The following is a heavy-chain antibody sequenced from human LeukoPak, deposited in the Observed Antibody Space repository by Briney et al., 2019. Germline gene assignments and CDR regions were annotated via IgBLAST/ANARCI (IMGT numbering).Heavy chain of an antibody. CDR2: IYYSGST. CDR3: ARVWDNSSGWPTYYFDY. D-gene: IGHD6-19*01. CDR1: GFTFSSYS. J-gene: IGHJ4*02. Sequence: GSLRLSCAASGFTFSSYSMNWVRQPPGKGLEWLGSIYYSGSTYYNPSLKSRVTISVDTSKNQFSLKLSSVTAADTAVYYCARVWDNSSGWPTYYFDYWGQGTLVTVSS. V-gene: IGHV4-39*07.